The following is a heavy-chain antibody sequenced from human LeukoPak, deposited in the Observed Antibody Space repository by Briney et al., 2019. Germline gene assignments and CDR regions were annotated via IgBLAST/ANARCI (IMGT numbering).Heavy chain of an antibody. CDR3: ARERWDSSGLTLDY. CDR1: GFTFSSYD. J-gene: IGHJ4*02. D-gene: IGHD6-19*01. CDR2: IGTAGDT. V-gene: IGHV3-13*01. Sequence: GGSLRLSCAASGFTFSSYDMHWVRQATGKGLEWVSAIGTAGDTYYPGSVKGRFTISRENAKNSLYLQMNSLRAGDTAVYYCARERWDSSGLTLDYWGQGTLVTASS.